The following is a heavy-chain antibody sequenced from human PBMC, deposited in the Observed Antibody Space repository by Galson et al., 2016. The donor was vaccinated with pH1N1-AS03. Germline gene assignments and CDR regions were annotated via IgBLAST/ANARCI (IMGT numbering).Heavy chain of an antibody. D-gene: IGHD3-16*02. J-gene: IGHJ4*02. V-gene: IGHV4-39*07. CDR3: VREDYDYVWGNHRLGRTGKVDN. CDR1: GGSISSTIFY. CDR2: VYYTGGT. Sequence: LSLTCTVSGGSISSTIFYWGWIRQPPGKGLEWIGSVYYTGGTHYNPSLRSRVTISADTSKNQFSLKMTSATAADTALYFCVREDYDYVWGNHRLGRTGKVDNWGQGTLVTVSS.